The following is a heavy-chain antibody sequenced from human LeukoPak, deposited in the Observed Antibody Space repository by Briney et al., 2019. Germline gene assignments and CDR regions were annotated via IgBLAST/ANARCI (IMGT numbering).Heavy chain of an antibody. D-gene: IGHD2-15*01. CDR3: AKEGYCSGGSCYDY. CDR2: ISYDGSNK. Sequence: PGGSLRLSCAASGFTFSSYGMHWVRQAPGKGLEWVAAISYDGSNKYYADSVKGRFTISRDNSKNTLYLQMNSLRAEDTAVYYCAKEGYCSGGSCYDYWGQGTLVTVSS. J-gene: IGHJ4*02. V-gene: IGHV3-30*18. CDR1: GFTFSSYG.